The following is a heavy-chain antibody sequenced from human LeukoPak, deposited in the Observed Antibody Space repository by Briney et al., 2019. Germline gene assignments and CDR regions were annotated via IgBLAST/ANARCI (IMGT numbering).Heavy chain of an antibody. V-gene: IGHV1-69*13. J-gene: IGHJ4*02. Sequence: GASVKVSCKASGYTFTSYGISWVRQAPGQGLEWMGGIIPIFGTANYAQKFQGRVTITADESTSTAYMELSSLRSEDTAVYYCARKSGSYYFGFDYWGQGTLVTVSS. D-gene: IGHD1-26*01. CDR3: ARKSGSYYFGFDY. CDR1: GYTFTSYG. CDR2: IIPIFGTA.